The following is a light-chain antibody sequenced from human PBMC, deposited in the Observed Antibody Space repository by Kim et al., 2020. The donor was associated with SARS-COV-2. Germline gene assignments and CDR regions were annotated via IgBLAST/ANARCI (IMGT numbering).Light chain of an antibody. CDR3: QQYKNNWT. CDR1: QSMSSW. V-gene: IGKV1-5*03. J-gene: IGKJ1*01. CDR2: TAS. Sequence: SASGGDRVTIACRASQSMSSWLAWYQQKPGKAPKLLIYTASSLESGVPSRFSGSGSGTEFTLTISSMQPDDFATYYCQQYKNNWTFGQGTKVDIK.